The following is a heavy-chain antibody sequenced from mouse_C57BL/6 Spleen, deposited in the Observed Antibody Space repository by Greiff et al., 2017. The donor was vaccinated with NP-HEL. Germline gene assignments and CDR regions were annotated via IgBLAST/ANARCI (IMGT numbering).Heavy chain of an antibody. CDR1: GYTFTSYW. Sequence: VQLQESGAELAKPGASVKLSCKASGYTFTSYWMHWVKQRPGQGLEWIGYINPSSGYTKYNQKFKVKATLTADKSSSTAYMQLSSLTYEDSAVYYCARVDYDGTPYAMDYWGQGTSVTVSS. J-gene: IGHJ4*01. CDR2: INPSSGYT. D-gene: IGHD2-4*01. V-gene: IGHV1-7*01. CDR3: ARVDYDGTPYAMDY.